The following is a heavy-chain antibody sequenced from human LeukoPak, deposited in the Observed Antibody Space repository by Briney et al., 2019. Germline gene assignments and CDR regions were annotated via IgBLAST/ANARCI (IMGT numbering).Heavy chain of an antibody. CDR1: GFTFSTYA. V-gene: IGHV3-23*01. CDR3: ASGTYYYDSSGYADY. Sequence: PGGSLRLSCAASGFTFSTYAMSWVRQAPGKGLEWVSGISGSGVSAYYADSVKGRFTISRDNAKNTLYLQMNSLRAEDTAVYYCASGTYYYDSSGYADYWGQGTLVTVSS. D-gene: IGHD3-22*01. CDR2: ISGSGVSA. J-gene: IGHJ4*02.